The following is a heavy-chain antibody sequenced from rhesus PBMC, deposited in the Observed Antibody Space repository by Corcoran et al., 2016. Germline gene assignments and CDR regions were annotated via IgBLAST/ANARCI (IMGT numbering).Heavy chain of an antibody. CDR3: ARYNWNYGYFDY. CDR1: GFSLTTSGMG. Sequence: QVTLKESGPALVKPTQTLTLTCTFSGFSLTTSGMGVDWIRQPPGKALEWLALIYWDDDKRYSTSLKSRLTISKDTSKKQVVLTMTNMDPVDTATYYCARYNWNYGYFDYWGQGVLVTVSS. D-gene: IGHD1-26*01. CDR2: IYWDDDK. J-gene: IGHJ4*01. V-gene: IGHV2-174*01.